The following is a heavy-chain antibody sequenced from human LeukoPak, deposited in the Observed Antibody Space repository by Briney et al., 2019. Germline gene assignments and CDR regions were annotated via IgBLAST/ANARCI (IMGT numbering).Heavy chain of an antibody. CDR1: GYSFTSYW. V-gene: IGHV5-51*01. J-gene: IGHJ4*02. D-gene: IGHD3-22*01. Sequence: GESLKISCKGSGYSFTSYWIGWVRQMPGKGLEWMGIIYPGDSDTRYSPSFQGQVTISADKSISTAYLQWSSLKASDTAMYYCARSTRGWDSSGYYGVYYWGQGTLVTVSS. CDR2: IYPGDSDT. CDR3: ARSTRGWDSSGYYGVYY.